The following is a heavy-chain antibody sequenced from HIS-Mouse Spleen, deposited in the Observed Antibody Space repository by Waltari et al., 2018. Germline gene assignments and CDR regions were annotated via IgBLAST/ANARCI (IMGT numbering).Heavy chain of an antibody. CDR3: AREIPYSSSWYDWYFDL. V-gene: IGHV4-39*07. CDR1: GGCIRSSTYY. Sequence: QLQLQESGPGLVKPSETLSLTCTVPGGCIRSSTYYLRWIRQPPGKGLEWIGSIYYSGSTYYNPSLKSRVTISVDTSKNQFSLKLSSVTAADTAVYYCAREIPYSSSWYDWYFDLWGRGTLVTVSS. CDR2: IYYSGST. J-gene: IGHJ2*01. D-gene: IGHD6-13*01.